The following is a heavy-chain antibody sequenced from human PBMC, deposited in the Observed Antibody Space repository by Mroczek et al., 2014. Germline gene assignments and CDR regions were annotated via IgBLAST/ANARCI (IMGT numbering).Heavy chain of an antibody. CDR3: AKAGGYSSSWYQDDY. Sequence: QVQLQESGGGVVQPGRSLRLSCAASGFTFSSYAMHWVRQAPGKGLEWVAVISYDGSNKYYADSVKGRFTISRDNSKNTLYLQMNSLRAEDTAVYYCAKAGGYSSSWYQDDYWGQGTLVTVS. CDR2: ISYDGSNK. V-gene: IGHV3-30-3*01. D-gene: IGHD6-13*01. CDR1: GFTFSSYA. J-gene: IGHJ4*02.